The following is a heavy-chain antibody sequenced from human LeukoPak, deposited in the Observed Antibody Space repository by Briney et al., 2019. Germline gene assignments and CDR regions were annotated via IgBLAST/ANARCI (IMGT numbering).Heavy chain of an antibody. J-gene: IGHJ4*02. Sequence: ASVKASCKASGYTFTSYYMHWVRQAPGQGLEWMGWISAYNGNTHYAQKLQGRVTMTTDTSTSTVYMELRSLRSDDTAVYYCARGSPPRRNYDSRGYYSYYFDYWGQGTLVTVSS. CDR1: GYTFTSYY. CDR3: ARGSPPRRNYDSRGYYSYYFDY. D-gene: IGHD3-22*01. CDR2: ISAYNGNT. V-gene: IGHV1-18*04.